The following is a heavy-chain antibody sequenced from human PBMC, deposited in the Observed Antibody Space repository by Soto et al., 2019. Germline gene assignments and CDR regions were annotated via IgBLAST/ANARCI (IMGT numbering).Heavy chain of an antibody. CDR1: GYTFTSYA. CDR3: ASTRRDGYNNDYYYYGMDV. D-gene: IGHD5-12*01. Sequence: ASVKVSCKASGYTFTSYAMHWVRQAPGQRLEWMGWINAGNGNTKYSQKFQGRVTITRDTSASTAYMELSSLRSEDTAVYYCASTRRDGYNNDYYYYGMDVWGQGTTVTVSS. V-gene: IGHV1-3*01. J-gene: IGHJ6*02. CDR2: INAGNGNT.